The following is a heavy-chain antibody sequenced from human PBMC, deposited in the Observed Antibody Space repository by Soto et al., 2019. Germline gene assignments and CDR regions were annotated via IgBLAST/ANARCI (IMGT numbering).Heavy chain of an antibody. CDR3: ARYFSVHHLDS. CDR1: GDSITSNSYF. Sequence: SETLSLTCTVSGDSITSNSYFWAWIRQPPEKGLEWIGSIYYSGSTYHNPSLKSRVTISVDRSNNQFSLKLTSVTAADTAVYFCARYFSVHHLDSCAPRPLVNLTS. V-gene: IGHV4-39*01. CDR2: IYYSGST. J-gene: IGHJ4*02.